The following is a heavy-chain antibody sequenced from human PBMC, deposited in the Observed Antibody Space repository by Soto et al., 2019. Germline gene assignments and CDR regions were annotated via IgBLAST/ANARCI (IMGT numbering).Heavy chain of an antibody. CDR3: ARGQGTAVAGLS. D-gene: IGHD6-19*01. V-gene: IGHV4-61*01. J-gene: IGHJ4*02. Sequence: SETLSLTCTVSGGSVSSGSYYWSWIRQPPGKGLEWIGYIYYSGSTNYNPSLKSRVTISVDTSKNQFSLKLSSVTAADTAVYYCARGQGTAVAGLSWGQGTLVTVSS. CDR1: GGSVSSGSYY. CDR2: IYYSGST.